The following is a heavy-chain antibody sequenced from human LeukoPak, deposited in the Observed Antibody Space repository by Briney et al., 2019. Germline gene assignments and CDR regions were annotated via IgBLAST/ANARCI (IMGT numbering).Heavy chain of an antibody. CDR3: ARKQWLASYHYYYGMDV. CDR1: GYTFTSYG. D-gene: IGHD6-19*01. Sequence: ASVKVSCKASGYTFTSYGISWVRQAPGQGLEWMGWINAYNGNTNYAQKFQGRVTITRDTSASTAYMELSSLRSEDTAVYYCARKQWLASYHYYYGMDVWGQGTTVTVSS. J-gene: IGHJ6*02. V-gene: IGHV1-18*01. CDR2: INAYNGNT.